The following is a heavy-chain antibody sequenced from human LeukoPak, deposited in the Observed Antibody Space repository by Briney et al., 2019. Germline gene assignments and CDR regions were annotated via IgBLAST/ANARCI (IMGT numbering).Heavy chain of an antibody. Sequence: GGSLRLSCAASGFTFSSYWMSLVRQAPGKGLEWVANIKQDGSEKYYVDSVKGRFTISRDNAKNSLYLQMNSLRAEDTAVYYCARDAWYCGGDCYVDYWGQGTLVTVSS. J-gene: IGHJ4*02. CDR2: IKQDGSEK. V-gene: IGHV3-7*01. D-gene: IGHD2-21*02. CDR1: GFTFSSYW. CDR3: ARDAWYCGGDCYVDY.